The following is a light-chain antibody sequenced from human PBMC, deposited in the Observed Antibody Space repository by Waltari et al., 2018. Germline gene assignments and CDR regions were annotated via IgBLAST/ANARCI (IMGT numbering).Light chain of an antibody. J-gene: IGKJ1*01. CDR3: QQYNNWPQT. Sequence: EIVMTQSPATLSVSPGEKATLSCRASQSVSSNLAWYQQKPGQAPRPLIYGASTRATGIPARFSGSGSETEFTLAISSMQSEDFALYYCQQYNNWPQTFGQGTKVEIK. V-gene: IGKV3-15*01. CDR1: QSVSSN. CDR2: GAS.